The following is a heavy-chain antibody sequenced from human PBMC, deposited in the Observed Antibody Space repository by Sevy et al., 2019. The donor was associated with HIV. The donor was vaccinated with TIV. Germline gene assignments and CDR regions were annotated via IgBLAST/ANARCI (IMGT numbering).Heavy chain of an antibody. CDR2: IKSRPDGGTT. V-gene: IGHV3-15*01. Sequence: GGSLRLSCVASGFTFSYAWMSWVRQAPGKGLEWVGRIKSRPDGGTTDYAAPVKGRFTISREDSKNTLYLQTTCLTTEYAGVYYWSTDPIMVHLVTDGMDIWGLGTTVTVSS. J-gene: IGHJ6*02. CDR3: STDPIMVHLVTDGMDI. CDR1: GFTFSYAW. D-gene: IGHD1-1*01.